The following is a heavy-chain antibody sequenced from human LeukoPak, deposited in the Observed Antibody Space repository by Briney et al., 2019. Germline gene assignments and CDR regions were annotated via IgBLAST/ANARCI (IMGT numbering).Heavy chain of an antibody. Sequence: SQTLSLTCAISGDSVSSNSVTWNWIRQSPSRGLEWLGRTYYRSTWYNDYAVSVRGRITVNPDTSKNQFSLHLNSVTPEDTAVYYCARRLTQYDCFDPWGQGILVTVSA. CDR3: ARRLTQYDCFDP. D-gene: IGHD2-2*01. J-gene: IGHJ5*02. V-gene: IGHV6-1*01. CDR2: TYYRSTWYN. CDR1: GDSVSSNSVT.